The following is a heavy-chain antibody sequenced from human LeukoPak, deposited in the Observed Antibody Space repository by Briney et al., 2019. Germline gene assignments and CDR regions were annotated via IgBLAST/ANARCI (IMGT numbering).Heavy chain of an antibody. J-gene: IGHJ4*02. D-gene: IGHD2-15*01. V-gene: IGHV4-4*07. CDR1: GGSVSGNY. Sequence: SETLSLICTVSGGSVSGNYWSWVRQSAGKGLEWLGRVYDTGNSNYNPSLKSRITMSVDTSKNQVSLKLRSVTAADTAVYYCAKNFCSGVNCQLDSWGQGTLVTVSS. CDR3: AKNFCSGVNCQLDS. CDR2: VYDTGNS.